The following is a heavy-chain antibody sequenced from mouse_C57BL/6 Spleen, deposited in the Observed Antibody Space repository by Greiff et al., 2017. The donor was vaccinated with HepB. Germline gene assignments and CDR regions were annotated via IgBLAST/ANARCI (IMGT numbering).Heavy chain of an antibody. D-gene: IGHD3-2*02. V-gene: IGHV2-9-1*01. CDR1: GFSLTSYA. J-gene: IGHJ4*01. Sequence: VKLMESGPGLVAPSQSLSITCTVSGFSLTSYAISWVRQPPGKGLEWLGVIWTGGGTNYNSALKSRLSISKDNSKSQVFLKMNSLQTDDTARYYCARKEKDSSGSYAMDYWGQGTSVTVSS. CDR3: ARKEKDSSGSYAMDY. CDR2: IWTGGGT.